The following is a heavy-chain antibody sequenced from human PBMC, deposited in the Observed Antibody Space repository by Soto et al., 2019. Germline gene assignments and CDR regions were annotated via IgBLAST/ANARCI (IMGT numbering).Heavy chain of an antibody. CDR2: ISGSGGST. D-gene: IGHD1-26*01. CDR1: GFTFSSYA. J-gene: IGHJ4*02. Sequence: GGSLRLSCAASGFTFSSYAMSWVRQAPGKGLEWVSAISGSGGSTYYADSVRGRFTISRDNSKNTLYLQMNSLRAEDTAVYYCAKAPGVGAIWSGIDYWGQGTLVTVSS. CDR3: AKAPGVGAIWSGIDY. V-gene: IGHV3-23*01.